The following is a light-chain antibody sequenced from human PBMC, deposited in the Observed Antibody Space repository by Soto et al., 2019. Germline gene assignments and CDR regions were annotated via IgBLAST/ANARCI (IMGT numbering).Light chain of an antibody. J-gene: IGKJ4*01. CDR3: QQSYSTLALT. Sequence: DIQMTQSPSSLSASVGDRVTITCRASQSISSYLNWYQQKPGKAPKLLIYGASSLQSGVPSRFSGSGSGTDFTLTISSLQPEDFPTYYCQQSYSTLALTFGGGTKVEIK. CDR2: GAS. V-gene: IGKV1-39*01. CDR1: QSISSY.